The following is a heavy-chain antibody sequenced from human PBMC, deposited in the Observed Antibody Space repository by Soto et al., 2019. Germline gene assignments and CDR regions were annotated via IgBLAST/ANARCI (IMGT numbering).Heavy chain of an antibody. CDR1: GGSISSSSYY. CDR3: VRDGYSYCHSPLYYYYYGIDV. Sequence: SETLSLTCTVSGGSISSSSYYWGWIRQPPGKGLEWIGSSYYSGSTYYNPSLKSRVTISVDTSKNQFSLKLSSVTAADTAVYYCVRDGYSYCHSPLYYYYYGIDVWGQGTTVTVSS. V-gene: IGHV4-39*01. CDR2: SYYSGST. D-gene: IGHD5-18*01. J-gene: IGHJ6*02.